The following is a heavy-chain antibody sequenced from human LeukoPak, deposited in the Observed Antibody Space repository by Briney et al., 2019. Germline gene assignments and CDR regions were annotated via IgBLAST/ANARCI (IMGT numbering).Heavy chain of an antibody. CDR2: TYYRSKWYN. D-gene: IGHD1-1*01. J-gene: IGHJ4*02. CDR1: GDSVSSNSAT. Sequence: SRTLSLTCAISGDSVSSNSATWNWIRQSPSRGLEWLGRTYYRSKWYNDYVGSVKSRITISPDTSKNQFSLQLNSVTPEDTAVYYCAGTFSYFDYWGQGTLVTVSS. V-gene: IGHV6-1*01. CDR3: AGTFSYFDY.